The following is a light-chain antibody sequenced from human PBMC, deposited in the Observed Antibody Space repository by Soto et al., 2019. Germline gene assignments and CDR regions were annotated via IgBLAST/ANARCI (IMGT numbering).Light chain of an antibody. CDR1: SGHSSYA. V-gene: IGLV4-69*01. CDR3: QTWGTGIWV. J-gene: IGLJ3*02. Sequence: QPVLTQSPSASASLGASVKLTCTLSSGHSSYAIVWHQQQPEKGPRYLMKLHSDGSHNKGDGVPDRFSGSSSGAERYLTISSLQSEDEADYYCQTWGTGIWVFGGGTQLTVL. CDR2: LHSDGSH.